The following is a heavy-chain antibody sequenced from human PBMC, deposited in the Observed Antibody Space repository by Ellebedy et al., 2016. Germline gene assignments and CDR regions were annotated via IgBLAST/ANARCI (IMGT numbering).Heavy chain of an antibody. D-gene: IGHD3-10*01. CDR1: GGSISSSSYY. CDR3: ARRGAGLNWFDP. CDR2: IHYSGNI. J-gene: IGHJ5*02. Sequence: SETLSLXXTVSGGSISSSSYYWGWIRQPPGKGLEWIGSIHYSGNIYYHPSLKSRVIVSVDTSKNQFSLKLSSVTAADTAVYYCARRGAGLNWFDPWGQGTLVTVSS. V-gene: IGHV4-39*07.